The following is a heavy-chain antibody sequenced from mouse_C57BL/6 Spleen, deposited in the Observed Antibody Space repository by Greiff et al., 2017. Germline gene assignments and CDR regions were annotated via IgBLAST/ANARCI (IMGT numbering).Heavy chain of an antibody. J-gene: IGHJ3*01. Sequence: QVQLQQPGAELVRPGTSVRLSCKASGYTFTSYWMHWEKQRPGQGLEWIGVIDPSDSYTNSNQKFKGKATLIVDTSSSTAYMQLSSLTSEDAAVYYCARGDDGRFAYWGQGTLVTVSA. CDR2: IDPSDSYT. V-gene: IGHV1-59*01. D-gene: IGHD2-12*01. CDR1: GYTFTSYW. CDR3: ARGDDGRFAY.